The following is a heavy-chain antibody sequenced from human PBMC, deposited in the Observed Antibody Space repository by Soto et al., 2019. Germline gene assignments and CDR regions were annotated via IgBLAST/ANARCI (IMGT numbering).Heavy chain of an antibody. CDR3: ARGYSGYNPGFYGMDV. CDR1: GYTFTSYD. V-gene: IGHV1-8*01. Sequence: QVQLVQSGAEVKKPGASVKVSCKASGYTFTSYDINWGRQATGKGLEWWGWMNPNSGVTVYAQRFQGRVTVTRSTSISTAYMELSSLRSEDTAVYYCARGYSGYNPGFYGMDVWGQGTTVTVSS. D-gene: IGHD5-12*01. J-gene: IGHJ6*02. CDR2: MNPNSGVT.